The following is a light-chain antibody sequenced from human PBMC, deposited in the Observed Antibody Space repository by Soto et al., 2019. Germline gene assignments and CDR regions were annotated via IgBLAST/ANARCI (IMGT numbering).Light chain of an antibody. V-gene: IGKV3-20*01. CDR1: QSVRTK. J-gene: IGKJ1*01. Sequence: TQSPGTLSLSPWERATLSCRASQSVRTKLAWYQQKAGQAPRLLIYGASTRATGIPDRFSGSGSGTDFTLTISRLEPEDFAVYYCQQYGSSPRTFGQGTKVDIK. CDR3: QQYGSSPRT. CDR2: GAS.